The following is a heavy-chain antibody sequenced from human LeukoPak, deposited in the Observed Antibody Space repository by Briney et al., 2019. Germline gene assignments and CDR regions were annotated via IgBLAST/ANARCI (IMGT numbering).Heavy chain of an antibody. J-gene: IGHJ3*02. CDR2: ISYDGSNK. V-gene: IGHV3-30-3*01. D-gene: IGHD6-19*01. Sequence: GRSLRLSCAASGFTFSSYAMHWVRQAPGKGLEWVAVISYDGSNKYYADSVKGRFTISRDNSKNTLYLQMNSLRAEDTAVYYCARDMSWLVMADAFDIWGQGTMVTVSS. CDR1: GFTFSSYA. CDR3: ARDMSWLVMADAFDI.